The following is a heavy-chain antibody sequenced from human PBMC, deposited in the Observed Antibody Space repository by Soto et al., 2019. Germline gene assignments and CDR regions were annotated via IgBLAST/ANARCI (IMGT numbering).Heavy chain of an antibody. Sequence: PGGSLRLSCAASGFSFSNAWMSWVRQLPGKGLEWVGHIKSKTDGGTADYAAPVKGRFTISRDDSKNTLYLQMNSLRAEDTAVYYCARDTIAARRNWFDPWGQGTLVTVSS. CDR1: GFSFSNAW. CDR2: IKSKTDGGTA. CDR3: ARDTIAARRNWFDP. V-gene: IGHV3-15*01. J-gene: IGHJ5*02. D-gene: IGHD6-6*01.